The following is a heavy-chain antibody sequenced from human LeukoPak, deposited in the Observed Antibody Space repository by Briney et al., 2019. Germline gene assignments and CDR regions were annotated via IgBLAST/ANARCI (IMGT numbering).Heavy chain of an antibody. D-gene: IGHD4-17*01. CDR3: ARTVTTYWYFDL. CDR2: ISSSSSTI. CDR1: GFTFSSYS. J-gene: IGHJ2*01. Sequence: PGGSLRLSCAASGFTFSSYSMNWVRQAPGRGLEWVSYISSSSSTIYYADSVKGRFTISRDNAKNSLYLQMNSLRAEDTAVYYCARTVTTYWYFDLWGRGTLVTVSS. V-gene: IGHV3-48*01.